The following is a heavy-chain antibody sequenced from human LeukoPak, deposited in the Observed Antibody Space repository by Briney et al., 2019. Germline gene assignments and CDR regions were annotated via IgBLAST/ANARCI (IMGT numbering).Heavy chain of an antibody. Sequence: QTGGSLRLSCAASGFTVSSNYMSWVRQAPGKGLEWVSVIYSGGSTYYADSVKGRFTISRANSKNTLYLQINSLRAEDTAVYYCAGEDESLPPGLFGPWGQGTLVTVSS. CDR3: AGEDESLPPGLFGP. CDR2: IYSGGST. CDR1: GFTVSSNY. J-gene: IGHJ5*02. V-gene: IGHV3-66*01. D-gene: IGHD3-16*02.